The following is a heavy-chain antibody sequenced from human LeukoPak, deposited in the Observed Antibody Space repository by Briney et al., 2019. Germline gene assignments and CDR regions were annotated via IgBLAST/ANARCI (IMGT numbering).Heavy chain of an antibody. V-gene: IGHV4-39*07. Sequence: PSETLSLTCTVSGGSISSSSYYWGWIRQPPGKGLEWIGSIYYSGSTYYNPSLKSRVTISVDTSKNQFSLKLSSVTAADTAVYYCARKHMYSSGPLVSDYWGQGTLVTVSS. CDR2: IYYSGST. J-gene: IGHJ4*02. D-gene: IGHD6-19*01. CDR1: GGSISSSSYY. CDR3: ARKHMYSSGPLVSDY.